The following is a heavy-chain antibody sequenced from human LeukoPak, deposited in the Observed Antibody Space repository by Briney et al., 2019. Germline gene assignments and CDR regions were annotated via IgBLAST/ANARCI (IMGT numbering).Heavy chain of an antibody. Sequence: GESLKISCQGSGYSFTSYWIAWVRQMPGKGLEWMGIIYPGDSETRYSPSFQGQVTISADKSISIAYLQWSSLKASDTAMYYCARQPSDTFDIWGQGTMVTVSS. V-gene: IGHV5-51*01. CDR1: GYSFTSYW. CDR2: IYPGDSET. J-gene: IGHJ3*02. CDR3: ARQPSDTFDI.